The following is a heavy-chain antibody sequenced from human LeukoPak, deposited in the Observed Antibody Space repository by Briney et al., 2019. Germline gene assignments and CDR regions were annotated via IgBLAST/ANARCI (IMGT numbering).Heavy chain of an antibody. CDR3: ATLDSYYDNSGRPLVPD. V-gene: IGHV1-24*01. CDR2: FNREDDEA. D-gene: IGHD3-22*01. CDR1: GYTLTDFS. J-gene: IGHJ4*02. Sequence: ASVKVSCNISGYTLTDFSMHWVRQAPGKGLEWMGGFNREDDEAIYAPHFQGRVTVTEDTSTDTAYMELSSPRSEDTAVFYCATLDSYYDNSGRPLVPDWGQGTLVTVSS.